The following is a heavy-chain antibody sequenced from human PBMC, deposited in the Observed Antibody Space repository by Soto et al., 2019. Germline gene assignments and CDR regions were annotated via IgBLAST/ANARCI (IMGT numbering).Heavy chain of an antibody. V-gene: IGHV3-23*01. CDR3: AKVRRFGELRSLY. J-gene: IGHJ4*02. Sequence: EVQLFESGGGLVQPGGSLRLSCAASGFTFSSYAMSWVRQAPGKGLEWVSAIGVSGDTTYYADSVKGRFTISRDNSKNTLYLQMGSLRAEETAVYYCAKVRRFGELRSLYWGQGTRVTVSS. D-gene: IGHD3-10*01. CDR1: GFTFSSYA. CDR2: IGVSGDTT.